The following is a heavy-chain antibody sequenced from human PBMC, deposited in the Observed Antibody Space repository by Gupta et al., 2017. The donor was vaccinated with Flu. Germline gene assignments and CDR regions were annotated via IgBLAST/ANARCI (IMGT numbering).Heavy chain of an antibody. CDR2: ISGESSYM. D-gene: IGHD2-8*01. CDR3: VRAGAAGTNGICYRFDL. CDR1: IFDFSTSY. Sequence: EAQLVESGGGLVKPGGSLRLSCTASIFDFSTSYMNWVRQAPGRGLEWVASISGESSYMYYADLIKGRFTISRDNAKNSLHLQMNNLEVEDTALYYWVRAGAAGTNGICYRFDLWGQGTLGTVSS. V-gene: IGHV3-21*02. J-gene: IGHJ5*02.